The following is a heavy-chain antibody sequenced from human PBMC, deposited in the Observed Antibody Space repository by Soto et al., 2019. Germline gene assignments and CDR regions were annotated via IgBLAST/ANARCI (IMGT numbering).Heavy chain of an antibody. Sequence: SETLSLTCTVSGDSISSSYWSWIRQSPGKGLEWIGYIYYSGSTNYNPSLKSRVTISVDTSKNQFSLKLSSVTAADTAVYYCARLGRGVTTFDYWGQGTLVTVSS. V-gene: IGHV4-59*12. CDR3: ARLGRGVTTFDY. CDR2: IYYSGST. J-gene: IGHJ4*02. D-gene: IGHD3-10*01. CDR1: GDSISSSY.